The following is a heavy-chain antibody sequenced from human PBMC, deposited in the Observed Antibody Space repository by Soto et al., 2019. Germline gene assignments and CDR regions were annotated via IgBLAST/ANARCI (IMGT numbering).Heavy chain of an antibody. CDR2: LISSKTYI. CDR3: VRDSGWAFDI. J-gene: IGHJ3*02. Sequence: EVQLVESGGDLVQPGQSLRLSCAASGFSFSSYSMNWVRQAPGKGLEWISYLISSKTYIGYADSVKGRFTISRDNAKNSLSLQMNSLRDEDTAVYYCVRDSGWAFDIWGLGTMVTVSS. V-gene: IGHV3-48*02. D-gene: IGHD6-19*01. CDR1: GFSFSSYS.